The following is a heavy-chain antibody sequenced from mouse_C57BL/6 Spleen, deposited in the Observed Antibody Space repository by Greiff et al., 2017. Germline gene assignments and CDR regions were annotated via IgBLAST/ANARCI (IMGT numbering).Heavy chain of an antibody. CDR3: ARPSYNGSSYEYFDV. CDR1: GYTFTSYW. J-gene: IGHJ1*03. D-gene: IGHD1-1*01. CDR2: IYPGSGST. Sequence: QVQLQQPGAELVKPGASVKMSCKASGYTFTSYWITWVKQRPGQGLEWIGDIYPGSGSTNYNEKFKSKATLTVDTSSSTAYMQLSSLTSEDSAVYYGARPSYNGSSYEYFDVWGTGTTVTVSS. V-gene: IGHV1-55*01.